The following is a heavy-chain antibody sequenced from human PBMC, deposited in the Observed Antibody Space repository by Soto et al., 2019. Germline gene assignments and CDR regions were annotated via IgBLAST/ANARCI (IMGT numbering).Heavy chain of an antibody. V-gene: IGHV3-53*01. CDR1: GFTVSSNY. Sequence: GGSLRLSCAASGFTVSSNYMSWVRQAPGKGLEWVSVIYSGGSTYYADSVKGRFTISRDNSKNTLYLQMNSLRAEDTAVYYCARDYIVGAPYYYYYGMDVWGQGTTVTVSS. D-gene: IGHD1-26*01. CDR2: IYSGGST. CDR3: ARDYIVGAPYYYYYGMDV. J-gene: IGHJ6*02.